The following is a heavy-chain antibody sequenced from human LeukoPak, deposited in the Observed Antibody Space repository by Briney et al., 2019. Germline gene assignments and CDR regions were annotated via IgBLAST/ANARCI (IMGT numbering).Heavy chain of an antibody. Sequence: GGSLRLSCAASGFTFSNYNINWVRQAPGKGLEWVSYISSSGGTIYYADSVKGRFTISRDNAKNSLYLQMNSLRDEDTAVYYCASDYGSHGEYFDYWGQGTLVTVSS. V-gene: IGHV3-48*02. J-gene: IGHJ4*02. CDR2: ISSSGGTI. D-gene: IGHD3-10*01. CDR1: GFTFSNYN. CDR3: ASDYGSHGEYFDY.